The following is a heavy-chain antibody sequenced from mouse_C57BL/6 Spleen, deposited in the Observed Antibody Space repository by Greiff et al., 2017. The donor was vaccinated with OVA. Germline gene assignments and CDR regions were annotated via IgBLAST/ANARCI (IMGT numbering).Heavy chain of an antibody. Sequence: VQLQQPGAELVKPGASVKLSCKASGYTFTSYWMHWVKQRPGQGLEWIGMIHPNSGSTNYNEKFKSKATLTVDKSSSTAYMQLRSLTSEDSAVYYCARSRTYYGSSPFDYWGQGTTLTVSS. CDR3: ARSRTYYGSSPFDY. D-gene: IGHD1-1*01. J-gene: IGHJ2*01. CDR1: GYTFTSYW. CDR2: IHPNSGST. V-gene: IGHV1-64*01.